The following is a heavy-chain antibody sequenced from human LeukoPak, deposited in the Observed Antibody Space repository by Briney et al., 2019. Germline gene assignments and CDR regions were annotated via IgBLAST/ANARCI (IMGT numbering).Heavy chain of an antibody. D-gene: IGHD2/OR15-2a*01. CDR2: IKSEAHGGTT. CDR1: GFTFRDHG. CDR3: SRDYSRVKTTIFLDY. V-gene: IGHV3-49*03. J-gene: IGHJ4*02. Sequence: LAGGSLRLSCTTSGFTFRDHGVSWFRQAPGRGMEWVGPIKSEAHGGTTESAASVKGRFTISRDDAKSIAYLQMSSLNSEDTGVYYCSRDYSRVKTTIFLDYWGQGALVTVS.